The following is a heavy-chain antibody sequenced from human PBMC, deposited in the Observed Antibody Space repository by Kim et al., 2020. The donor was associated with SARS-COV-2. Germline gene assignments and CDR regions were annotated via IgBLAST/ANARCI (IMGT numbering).Heavy chain of an antibody. D-gene: IGHD6-19*01. V-gene: IGHV3-7*05. CDR1: GFTFTTYW. Sequence: GGSLRLCCAASGFTFTTYWMFWVRQAPGKGLEWVATIKQDGSETHYVDSVRGRFTISRDNTKNSVYLQMDSLRDEDTAVYYCAGGGGWVLDSWGQGTLVAVST. CDR2: IKQDGSET. J-gene: IGHJ4*02. CDR3: AGGGGWVLDS.